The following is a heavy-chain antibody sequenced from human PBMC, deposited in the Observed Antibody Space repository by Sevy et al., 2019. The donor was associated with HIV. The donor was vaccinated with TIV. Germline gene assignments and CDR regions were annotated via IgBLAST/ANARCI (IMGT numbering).Heavy chain of an antibody. CDR3: AKGDTSSWFPFFDF. CDR2: LSWNGDTI. D-gene: IGHD6-13*01. Sequence: GGSLRLACAASGFKFDDYAMHWVRQAPGKGLEWVSGLSWNGDTIGYADSVKGRFIISRDNVKNSLYLQMDSLRAEDTALYYCAKGDTSSWFPFFDFWGQGTLVTVSS. V-gene: IGHV3-9*01. CDR1: GFKFDDYA. J-gene: IGHJ4*02.